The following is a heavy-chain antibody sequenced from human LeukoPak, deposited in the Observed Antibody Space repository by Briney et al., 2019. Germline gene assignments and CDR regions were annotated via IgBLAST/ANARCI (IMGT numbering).Heavy chain of an antibody. D-gene: IGHD3-3*01. CDR3: ARDQGYDFWSGYYPYYFDY. J-gene: IGHJ4*02. CDR2: IKQDGSEK. V-gene: IGHV3-7*01. Sequence: GGSLRLSCAASGFTFSSYWMSWVRQAPGKGLEWVANIKQDGSEKYYVDSVKGRFTISRDNAKNSLFLQMNSLRADDTAVYYCARDQGYDFWSGYYPYYFDYWGQGTLVTVSS. CDR1: GFTFSSYW.